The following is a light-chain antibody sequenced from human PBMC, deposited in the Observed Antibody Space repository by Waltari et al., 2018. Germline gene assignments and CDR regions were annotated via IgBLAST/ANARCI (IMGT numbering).Light chain of an antibody. V-gene: IGLV3-21*03. CDR3: QVWDTSSDRVV. CDR2: DDS. CDR1: NVGSKS. Sequence: SYVLTQPPSASVAPGKTARITCGGNNVGSKSVHWYQQKPGQAPLLVVYDDSARPSGIPYRFSAANAGNTATLTISRVENGDEADYYCQVWDTSSDRVVFGGGTKLTVL. J-gene: IGLJ2*01.